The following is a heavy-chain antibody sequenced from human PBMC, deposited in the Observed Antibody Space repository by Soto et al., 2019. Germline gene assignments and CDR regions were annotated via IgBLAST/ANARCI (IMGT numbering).Heavy chain of an antibody. CDR1: GFTFSSYA. CDR2: ISGSGGST. D-gene: IGHD5-18*01. V-gene: IGHV3-23*01. Sequence: GGSLSLSCAASGFTFSSYAMSWVRPAPGKGLEWVSAISGSGGSTYYADSVKGRFTISRDNSKNTLYLQMNSLRAEDTAVYYCAKGRGYSYGPYGMDVWGQGTTVTVSS. CDR3: AKGRGYSYGPYGMDV. J-gene: IGHJ6*02.